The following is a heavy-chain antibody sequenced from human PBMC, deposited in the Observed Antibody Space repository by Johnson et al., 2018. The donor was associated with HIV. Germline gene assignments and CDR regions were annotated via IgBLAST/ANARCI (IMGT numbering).Heavy chain of an antibody. CDR1: GFTFSSYA. CDR2: ISGSGGST. V-gene: IGHV3-23*04. D-gene: IGHD5-18*01. J-gene: IGHJ3*02. CDR3: ARDRGRYGYAAFDI. Sequence: VQLVESGGGVVQPGRSLRLSCAVSGFTFSSYAMSWVRQAPGKGLEWVSAISGSGGSTYYADSVKGRFTISRDNSKTALYLQMNSLRAEDTAVYYCARDRGRYGYAAFDIWGQGTMVTVSS.